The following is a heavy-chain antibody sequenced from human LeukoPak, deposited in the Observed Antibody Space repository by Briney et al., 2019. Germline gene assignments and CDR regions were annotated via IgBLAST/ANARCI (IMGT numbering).Heavy chain of an antibody. CDR3: ARNIWFGESADAFDI. J-gene: IGHJ3*02. CDR1: GYTFTSYY. CDR2: ISPNSGGT. D-gene: IGHD3-10*01. V-gene: IGHV1-2*02. Sequence: PGASVKVSCKASGYTFTSYYMHWVRQAPGQGLEWMGWISPNSGGTNYAQKFQGRVTMTRDKSIRTAYMELSRLTSDDTAVYYCARNIWFGESADAFDIWGQGTMVTV.